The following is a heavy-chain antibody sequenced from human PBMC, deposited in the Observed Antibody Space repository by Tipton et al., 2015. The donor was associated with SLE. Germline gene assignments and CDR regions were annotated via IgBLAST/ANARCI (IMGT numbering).Heavy chain of an antibody. V-gene: IGHV4-38-2*02. CDR1: GYSISSGYY. D-gene: IGHD2-15*01. Sequence: TLSLTCTVSGYSISSGYYWDWIRQPPGKGLEWVGSVFHSGSTYYNPSPKSRLTISVDTSKNQFSLRLSSVTAADTAVYYCARGGGYVGYWGQGTLVTVSS. J-gene: IGHJ4*02. CDR2: VFHSGST. CDR3: ARGGGYVGY.